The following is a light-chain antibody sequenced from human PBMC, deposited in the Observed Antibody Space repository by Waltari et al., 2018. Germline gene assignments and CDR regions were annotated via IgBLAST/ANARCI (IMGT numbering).Light chain of an antibody. CDR1: QSVLYSSNNKNY. J-gene: IGKJ2*01. CDR2: WAS. Sequence: DIVMTQSPDSLAVSLGERATINCKSSQSVLYSSNNKNYLAWYHQKPGQPPKLLIYWASTRESGVPDRFSGSGSGTDFTLTICSLQAEDVAVYYCQQYYSIPYTLGQGTKLEIK. CDR3: QQYYSIPYT. V-gene: IGKV4-1*01.